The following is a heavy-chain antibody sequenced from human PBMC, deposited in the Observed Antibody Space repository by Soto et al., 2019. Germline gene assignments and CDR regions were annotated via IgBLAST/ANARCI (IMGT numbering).Heavy chain of an antibody. CDR1: GFTFSSYA. D-gene: IGHD3-22*01. CDR2: ISGSAGST. J-gene: IGHJ4*02. CDR3: AKRSARSLIVVVHTYYFDY. V-gene: IGHV3-23*01. Sequence: PGGSLRLSCAASGFTFSSYAMSWVRQAPGKGLEWVSAISGSAGSTYYADSVKGRFTISRDNSKNTLYLQMNSLRAEDTAVYYCAKRSARSLIVVVHTYYFDYWGQGTLVTVSS.